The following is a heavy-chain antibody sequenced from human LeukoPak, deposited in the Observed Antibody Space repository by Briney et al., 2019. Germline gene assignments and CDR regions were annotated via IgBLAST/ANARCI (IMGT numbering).Heavy chain of an antibody. CDR2: ISAYNGNT. V-gene: IGHV1-18*01. CDR1: GYTFTSYG. D-gene: IGHD2-2*01. J-gene: IGHJ4*02. Sequence: ASVKVSCKASGYTFTSYGISWVRQAPGQGLEWMGWISAYNGNTNYAQKLPGRVTMTTDTSTSTAYMELRSLRSDDTAVYYCARRGYCSSTSCYAVEFDYWGQGTLVTVSS. CDR3: ARRGYCSSTSCYAVEFDY.